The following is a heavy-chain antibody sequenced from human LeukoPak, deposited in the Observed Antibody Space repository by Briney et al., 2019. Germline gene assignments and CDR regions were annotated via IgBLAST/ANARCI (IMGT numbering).Heavy chain of an antibody. CDR1: GFTFSSYA. D-gene: IGHD1-26*01. Sequence: GGSLRLSCAASGFTFSSYAMSWVRQAPGKGLEWVSAISGSGGSTYYADSVKGRFTISRDNSQNTLYLQMNSLRAEGTALYYCTKGAKWELPLDYWGQGTLVTVSS. J-gene: IGHJ4*02. CDR3: TKGAKWELPLDY. V-gene: IGHV3-23*01. CDR2: ISGSGGST.